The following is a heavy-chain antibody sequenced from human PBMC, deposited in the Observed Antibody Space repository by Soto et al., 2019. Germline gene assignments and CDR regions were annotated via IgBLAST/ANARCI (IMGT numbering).Heavy chain of an antibody. D-gene: IGHD3-10*01. V-gene: IGHV2-5*02. Sequence: QITLKESGPTLVKPTQTLTLTCTFSGFSLSTSGVGVGWIRQPPGKALEWLALIYWDDDKRYSPSLKSRLTIXTDPSKNPVVLTIPNMDPVDTATYYWSHALGLTPDYWGQGTLVTVSS. CDR1: GFSLSTSGVG. J-gene: IGHJ4*02. CDR3: SHALGLTPDY. CDR2: IYWDDDK.